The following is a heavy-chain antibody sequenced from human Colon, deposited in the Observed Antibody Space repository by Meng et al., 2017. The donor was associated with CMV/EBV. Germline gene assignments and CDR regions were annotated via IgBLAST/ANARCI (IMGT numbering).Heavy chain of an antibody. CDR2: ISSSSTTK. V-gene: IGHV3-11*04. CDR1: GFAFSYYF. Sequence: CAARGFAFSYYFMPWGRQAPGKGLEWVSSISSSSTTKNYADSVKGRFTISRDNAKDSVYLQMDGLRVEDTAVYYCARDGAGTIDHWGQGTLVTVSS. J-gene: IGHJ4*02. CDR3: ARDGAGTIDH. D-gene: IGHD6-19*01.